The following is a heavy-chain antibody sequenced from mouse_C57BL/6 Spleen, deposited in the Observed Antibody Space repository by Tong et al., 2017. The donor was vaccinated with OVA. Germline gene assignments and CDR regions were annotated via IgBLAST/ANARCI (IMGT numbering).Heavy chain of an antibody. CDR3: ARHGGTTVVLDY. CDR2: ISSGGSYT. D-gene: IGHD1-1*01. J-gene: IGHJ2*01. V-gene: IGHV5-6*01. CDR1: GFTFSSYG. Sequence: EVQLQESGGDLVKPGGSLKLSCAASGFTFSSYGMSWVRQTPDKRLEWVATISSGGSYTYYPDSVKGRFTISRDNAKNTLYLQMSSLKSEDTAMYYCARHGGTTVVLDYWGQGTTLTVSS.